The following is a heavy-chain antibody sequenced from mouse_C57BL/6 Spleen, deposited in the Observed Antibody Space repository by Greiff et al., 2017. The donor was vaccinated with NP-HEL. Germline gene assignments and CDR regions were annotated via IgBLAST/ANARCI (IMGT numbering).Heavy chain of an antibody. CDR1: GYAFSSSW. Sequence: VQLQQSGPELVKPGASVKISCKASGYAFSSSWMNWVKQRPGKGLEWIGRIYPGDGDTNYNGKFKGKATLTADKSSSTAYMQLSSLTSEDSAVYFCARHLITTVVATHFDYWGQGTTLTVSS. J-gene: IGHJ2*01. D-gene: IGHD1-1*01. CDR3: ARHLITTVVATHFDY. CDR2: IYPGDGDT. V-gene: IGHV1-82*01.